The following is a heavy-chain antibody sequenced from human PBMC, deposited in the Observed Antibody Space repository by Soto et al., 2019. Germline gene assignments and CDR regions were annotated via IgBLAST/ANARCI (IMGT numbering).Heavy chain of an antibody. J-gene: IGHJ4*02. CDR2: ISGYNGYT. D-gene: IGHD6-6*01. V-gene: IGHV1-18*01. Sequence: QVQLVQSGAEVKKPGASVRVSCQASGYTFTSYHICWVRQAPGQGLEWMGCISGYNGYTNYAQNVQGSVSMTTDTSTNTAYLERRNLRSDDTAIYFCARSLAGRPGDYWGQGTLVTVSS. CDR3: ARSLAGRPGDY. CDR1: GYTFTSYH.